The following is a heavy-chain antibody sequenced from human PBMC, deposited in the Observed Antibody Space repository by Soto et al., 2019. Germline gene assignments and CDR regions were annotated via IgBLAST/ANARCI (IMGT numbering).Heavy chain of an antibody. CDR1: GGSISPYY. V-gene: IGHV4-59*01. D-gene: IGHD1-26*01. CDR2: IYYMGST. J-gene: IGHJ4*02. Sequence: QVQLQESGPGLVKPSETLSLTCSVSGGSISPYYWSFIRQPPGKGLEWIGYIYYMGSTTYNPSLESRVTMSLDTSKNQCSLRLRSVTAADTAVYYCARGGVGAIFDYWGQGSLVTVSS. CDR3: ARGGVGAIFDY.